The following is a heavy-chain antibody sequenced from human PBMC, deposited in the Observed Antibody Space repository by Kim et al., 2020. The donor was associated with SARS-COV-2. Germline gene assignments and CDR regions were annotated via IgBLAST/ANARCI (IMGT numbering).Heavy chain of an antibody. CDR3: ARVGYYDFWSGYSDDY. D-gene: IGHD3-3*01. V-gene: IGHV3-30*01. Sequence: SVQGRFTIARDNTKNTLSLQMNGLRAEDTAVYYCARVGYYDFWSGYSDDYWGQGTLVTVSS. J-gene: IGHJ4*02.